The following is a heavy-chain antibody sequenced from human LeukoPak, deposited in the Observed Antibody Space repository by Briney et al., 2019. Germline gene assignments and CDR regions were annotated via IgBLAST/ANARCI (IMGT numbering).Heavy chain of an antibody. V-gene: IGHV1-18*01. CDR3: ARDWERTVTDAFDI. Sequence: ASVKVSCKASGYTFTSYGISWVRQAPGQGLEWMGWISAYNGNTNYAQKLQGRVTMTTDTSTSTAYMELRSLRSDDTAVYYCARDWERTVTDAFDIWGQGTMVTVSS. D-gene: IGHD4-17*01. CDR2: ISAYNGNT. J-gene: IGHJ3*02. CDR1: GYTFTSYG.